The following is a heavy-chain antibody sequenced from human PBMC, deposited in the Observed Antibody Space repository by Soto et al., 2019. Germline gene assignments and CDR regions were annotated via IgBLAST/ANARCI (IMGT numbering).Heavy chain of an antibody. D-gene: IGHD6-13*01. Sequence: QVQLQESGPGLVKPLQTLSLTCTVSGGSISSGGYYWSWIRQHPGKGLEWIGYIYYSGSTYYNPSLKSRVTISVDTSKNQFSLKLSSVTAADTAVYYCARVGIAAAGTQRGYWFDPWGQGTLVTVSS. CDR1: GGSISSGGYY. J-gene: IGHJ5*02. CDR3: ARVGIAAAGTQRGYWFDP. V-gene: IGHV4-31*03. CDR2: IYYSGST.